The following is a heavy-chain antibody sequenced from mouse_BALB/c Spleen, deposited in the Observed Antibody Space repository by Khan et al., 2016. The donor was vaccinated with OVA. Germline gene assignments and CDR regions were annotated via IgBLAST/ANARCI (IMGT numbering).Heavy chain of an antibody. V-gene: IGHV2-6-5*01. Sequence: VQLQESGPGLVAPSQSLSITCTVSGFSLTDYGVSWIRQPPGKGLEWLGVIWGGGSTYYNSVLKSRLSISKDNSKSQVFLKMNSLQTDDTAMYYCAKGLWSYYFALDYWGQGTSVTVSS. CDR1: GFSLTDYG. CDR2: IWGGGST. D-gene: IGHD3-1*01. J-gene: IGHJ4*01. CDR3: AKGLWSYYFALDY.